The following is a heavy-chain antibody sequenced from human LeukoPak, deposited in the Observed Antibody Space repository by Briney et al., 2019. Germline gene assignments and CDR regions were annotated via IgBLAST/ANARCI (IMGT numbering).Heavy chain of an antibody. Sequence: GESLKISCTGSGYTFTMYWIGWVRQMPGKGLEWMGIIYPAGSDTRYSPTVRGQVTISVDKSVNTAYLQWSSLNASDTATYYCARQRGSGWYDFWGQGTLVTVSS. V-gene: IGHV5-51*01. CDR3: ARQRGSGWYDF. CDR2: IYPAGSDT. D-gene: IGHD6-19*01. CDR1: GYTFTMYW. J-gene: IGHJ5*01.